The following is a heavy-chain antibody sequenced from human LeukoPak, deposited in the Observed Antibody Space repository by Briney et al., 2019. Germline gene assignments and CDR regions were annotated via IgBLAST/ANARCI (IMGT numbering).Heavy chain of an antibody. CDR3: ARDIVVVPAAIWGNYNYYMDV. CDR2: IYTSGST. D-gene: IGHD2-2*02. J-gene: IGHJ6*03. CDR1: GGSISSYY. V-gene: IGHV4-4*07. Sequence: SETLSLTCTVSGGSISSYYWSWIRQPAGKGLEWIGRIYTSGSTNYNPSLKSRVTMSVDTSKNQFSLKLSSVTAADTAVYYCARDIVVVPAAIWGNYNYYMDVWGKGTTVTVSS.